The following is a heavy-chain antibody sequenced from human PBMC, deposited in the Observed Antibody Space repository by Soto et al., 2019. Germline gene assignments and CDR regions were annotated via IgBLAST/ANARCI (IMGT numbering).Heavy chain of an antibody. D-gene: IGHD3-3*01. CDR3: AKERNFWSGTARFDS. J-gene: IGHJ5*01. CDR2: ISGSGGST. Sequence: GGSLRLSCVGSGFTFSMFAMSWVRQAPGKGLEWISSISGSGGSTYYADSVKGRFTVSRDNSKTTVFLQMNSLRTEDTAVYFCAKERNFWSGTARFDSWGQGSPVTVSS. CDR1: GFTFSMFA. V-gene: IGHV3-23*01.